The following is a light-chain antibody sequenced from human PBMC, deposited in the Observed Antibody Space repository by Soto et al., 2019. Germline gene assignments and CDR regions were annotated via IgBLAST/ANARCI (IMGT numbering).Light chain of an antibody. J-gene: IGKJ2*01. CDR2: VAS. Sequence: EIVLTQSPGTLSLSPGERATLSCRANHSVSSTYLAWYQQKPGQAPRLLIYVASSRATDIPDRFSGSGSGTDFTLTISSLEPEDFAVYYCQLYGTSPPMYTCSQGTNLEIK. CDR3: QLYGTSPPMYT. V-gene: IGKV3-20*01. CDR1: HSVSSTY.